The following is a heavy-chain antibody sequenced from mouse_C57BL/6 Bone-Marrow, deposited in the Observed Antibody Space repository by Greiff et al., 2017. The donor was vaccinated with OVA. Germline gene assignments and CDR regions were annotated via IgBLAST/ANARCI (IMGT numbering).Heavy chain of an antibody. J-gene: IGHJ3*01. CDR1: GYTFTSYG. V-gene: IGHV1-81*01. CDR2: IYPRSGNT. Sequence: QVQLQQSGAELARPGASVKLSCKASGYTFTSYGISWVKQRTGQGLEWIGEIYPRSGNTYYNEKFKGKATLTADKSSSTAYMELRSLRSEDSAVYFCARDGYYRFAYWGQGTLVTVSA. D-gene: IGHD2-3*01. CDR3: ARDGYYRFAY.